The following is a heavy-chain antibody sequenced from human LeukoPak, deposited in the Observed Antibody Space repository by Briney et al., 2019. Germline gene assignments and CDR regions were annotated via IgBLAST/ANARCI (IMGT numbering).Heavy chain of an antibody. CDR2: ITGSGSTT. D-gene: IGHD6-13*01. V-gene: IGHV3-48*03. Sequence: PGGSLRLSCAASGFTFSNYEINWVRQPPGKGLEWISDITGSGSTTYYADSVKGRFTISRDNAKNSLYLQMNSLRAEDTAVYYCARDIEAAGLFLDYWGQGTLVTVSS. J-gene: IGHJ4*02. CDR1: GFTFSNYE. CDR3: ARDIEAAGLFLDY.